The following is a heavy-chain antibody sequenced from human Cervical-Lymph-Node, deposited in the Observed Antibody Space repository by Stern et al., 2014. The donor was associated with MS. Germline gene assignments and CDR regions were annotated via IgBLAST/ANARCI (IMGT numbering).Heavy chain of an antibody. J-gene: IGHJ6*02. CDR3: ASAVTGLNYYFHDLDV. Sequence: VQLVQSGAEVKKPGASVKVSCKVSGYTLNDLSLHWVRQAPGEGLEWMGGSSPEDGETIFAQGLQGRVTVTEDTSTDAAFMELSSLRSEDTAVYYCASAVTGLNYYFHDLDVWGQGTTVTVSS. CDR2: SSPEDGET. D-gene: IGHD6-19*01. V-gene: IGHV1-24*01. CDR1: GYTLNDLS.